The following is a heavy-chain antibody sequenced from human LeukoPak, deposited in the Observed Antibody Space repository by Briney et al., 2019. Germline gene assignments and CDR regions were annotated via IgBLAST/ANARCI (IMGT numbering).Heavy chain of an antibody. Sequence: SETLSLTCAVSGGSISSYYWSWIRQPPGKGLEWIGYISYSGSTNYNPSLKSRVTISEDTSKNQFSLKLSSVTAADTAVYYCASAEATRAYCGGGSCYSYYYYGLDVWGQGTTVTVSS. V-gene: IGHV4-59*08. CDR3: ASAEATRAYCGGGSCYSYYYYGLDV. CDR2: ISYSGST. CDR1: GGSISSYY. J-gene: IGHJ6*02. D-gene: IGHD2-15*01.